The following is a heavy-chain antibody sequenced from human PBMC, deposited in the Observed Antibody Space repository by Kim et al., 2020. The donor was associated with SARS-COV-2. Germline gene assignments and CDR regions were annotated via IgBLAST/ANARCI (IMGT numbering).Heavy chain of an antibody. D-gene: IGHD3-22*01. J-gene: IGHJ4*02. CDR1: GGSISTSSYY. CDR3: ARSRMYYDSTGYYYAYYFHY. CDR2: IYYSGST. V-gene: IGHV4-39*01. Sequence: SETLSLTCTVSGGSISTSSYYWGWIRQPPGKGLEWIGSIYYSGSTYYNPSLKSRVTISVDTSKNQFSLKLSSVTATDTAVYYCARSRMYYDSTGYYYAYYFHYWGQGTHGHRLL.